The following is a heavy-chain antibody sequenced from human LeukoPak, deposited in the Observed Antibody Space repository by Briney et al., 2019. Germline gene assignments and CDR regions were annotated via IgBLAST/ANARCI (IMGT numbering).Heavy chain of an antibody. V-gene: IGHV1-2*06. CDR2: INPNSGGT. Sequence: ASVKVSCKASGYTFTSYYMHWVRQAPGQGLEWMGRINPNSGGTNYAQRFQGRVTMTRNTSISTAYMELSSLRSEDTAVYYCARMTLYCSSTSCHFDYWGQGTLVTVSS. D-gene: IGHD2-2*01. CDR3: ARMTLYCSSTSCHFDY. CDR1: GYTFTSYY. J-gene: IGHJ4*02.